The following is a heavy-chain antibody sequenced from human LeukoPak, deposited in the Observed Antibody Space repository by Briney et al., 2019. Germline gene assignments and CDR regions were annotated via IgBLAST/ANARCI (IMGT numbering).Heavy chain of an antibody. J-gene: IGHJ4*02. CDR1: GGSISSGSYY. CDR3: ARGPNGDY. V-gene: IGHV4-61*02. CDR2: IYTSGST. Sequence: SETLSLTCTVSGGSISSGSYYWSWIRQPAGKGLEWIGRIYTSGSTNYNPSLKSRVTISVDTSKNQFSLKLNSVTAADTAVYYCARGPNGDYWGQGTLVTVSS. D-gene: IGHD1-1*01.